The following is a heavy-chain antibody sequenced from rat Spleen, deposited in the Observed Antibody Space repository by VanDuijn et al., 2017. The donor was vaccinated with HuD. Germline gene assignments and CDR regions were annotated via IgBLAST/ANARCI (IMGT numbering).Heavy chain of an antibody. CDR1: GFTFRDYA. D-gene: IGHD1-10*01. CDR3: TTTWNFDY. J-gene: IGHJ2*01. Sequence: EVQLVESGGGLVQPGRSLKFSCAASGFTFRDYAMAWVRQAPKKGLEWVATISPSGGSTYYRDSVKGRFTISRDNAKSTLYLQLDSLRSEDTATYYGTTTWNFDYWGQGVMVTVSS. V-gene: IGHV5-17*01. CDR2: ISPSGGST.